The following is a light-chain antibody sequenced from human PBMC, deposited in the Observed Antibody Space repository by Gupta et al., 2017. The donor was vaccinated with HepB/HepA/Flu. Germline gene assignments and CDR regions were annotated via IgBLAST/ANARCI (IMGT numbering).Light chain of an antibody. V-gene: IGKV1-33*01. CDR2: DAS. Sequence: VGDRVTITCQASQDISNYLNWYQQKPGKAPKLLIYDASNLETGVPSRFSGSGSGTDFTFTISSLQPEDIATYYRQQYDNLITFGQGTRLEIK. CDR1: QDISNY. CDR3: QQYDNLIT. J-gene: IGKJ5*01.